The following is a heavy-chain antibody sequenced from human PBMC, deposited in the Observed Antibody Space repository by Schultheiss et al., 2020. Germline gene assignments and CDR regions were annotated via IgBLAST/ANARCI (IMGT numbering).Heavy chain of an antibody. J-gene: IGHJ4*02. CDR2: IYYSGST. CDR3: ARHDYGDYVRFPDY. Sequence: SETLSLTCTVSGGSITSNNYYWGWIRRPPGKGLEWIGYIYYSGSTYYNPSLKSRVTISVDTSKNQFSLKLSSVTAADTAVYYCARHDYGDYVRFPDYWGQGSLVTV. D-gene: IGHD4-17*01. CDR1: GGSITSNNYY. V-gene: IGHV4-39*01.